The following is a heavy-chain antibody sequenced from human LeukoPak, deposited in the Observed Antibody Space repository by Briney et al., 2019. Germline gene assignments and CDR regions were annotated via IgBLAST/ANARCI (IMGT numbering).Heavy chain of an antibody. Sequence: GGSLRLSCAASGFTFSSCSMNWVRQAPGKGLEWVSSISSSSSYIYYADSVKGRFTISRDNAKNSLYLQMNSLRAEDTAVYYCARDRQQWLAQGFDPWGQGTLVTVSS. D-gene: IGHD6-19*01. CDR2: ISSSSSYI. V-gene: IGHV3-21*01. CDR3: ARDRQQWLAQGFDP. CDR1: GFTFSSCS. J-gene: IGHJ5*02.